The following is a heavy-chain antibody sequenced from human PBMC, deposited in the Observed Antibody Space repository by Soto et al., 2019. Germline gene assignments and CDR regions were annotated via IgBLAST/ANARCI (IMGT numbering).Heavy chain of an antibody. CDR1: GYTFTSYY. CDR2: INPSGGST. D-gene: IGHD2-15*01. V-gene: IGHV1-46*03. J-gene: IGHJ4*02. Sequence: QVQLVQSGAEVKKPGASVKVSCKASGYTFTSYYMHWVRQAPGQGLEWMGIINPSGGSTSYAQKLQGRVTMNRDTSTSTVYMELSSLRSEDTAVYYCARESGDCSGGSCYSLDYWGQGTLVTVSS. CDR3: ARESGDCSGGSCYSLDY.